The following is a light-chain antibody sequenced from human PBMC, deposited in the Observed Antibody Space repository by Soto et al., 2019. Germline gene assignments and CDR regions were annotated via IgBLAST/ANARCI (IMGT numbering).Light chain of an antibody. Sequence: DIQMTQSPSSLSASVGDRLTITCRASQDISDWLAWYQQKPEKAPKSLIYAASLLQTVVPSRFSGSGSGTDSTLTISSLQPEDSATYYCQQYNTCPLTFGGGTKVEIK. CDR2: AAS. CDR1: QDISDW. J-gene: IGKJ4*01. CDR3: QQYNTCPLT. V-gene: IGKV1D-16*01.